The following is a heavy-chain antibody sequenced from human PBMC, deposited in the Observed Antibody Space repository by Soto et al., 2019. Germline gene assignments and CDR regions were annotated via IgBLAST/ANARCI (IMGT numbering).Heavy chain of an antibody. CDR1: GGSMSRYY. CDR2: IYYTGST. J-gene: IGHJ4*02. Sequence: SETLSLTCTVSGGSMSRYYWSWIRQPPGKGLECIGYIYYTGSTNYNPSLKSRVTISIDTSKNQISLNLTSVSAADTAVYYCARHIHNQGFEYYFDSWGQGTLVTVSS. CDR3: ARHIHNQGFEYYFDS. D-gene: IGHD1-1*01. V-gene: IGHV4-59*08.